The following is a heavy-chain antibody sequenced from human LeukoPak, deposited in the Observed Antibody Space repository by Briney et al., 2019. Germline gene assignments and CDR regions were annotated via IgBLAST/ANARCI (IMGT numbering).Heavy chain of an antibody. Sequence: GGSLRLSCAAYGFTVSSNYMSWVRQAPGKGLEWVSIIYSGGSTYYADSVKGRFTISRDNSKNTLYLQMNSLRAEDTAMYYCARTHTIFGVVTYFDYWGQGTLVTVSS. D-gene: IGHD3-3*01. J-gene: IGHJ4*02. CDR1: GFTVSSNY. CDR3: ARTHTIFGVVTYFDY. CDR2: IYSGGST. V-gene: IGHV3-66*02.